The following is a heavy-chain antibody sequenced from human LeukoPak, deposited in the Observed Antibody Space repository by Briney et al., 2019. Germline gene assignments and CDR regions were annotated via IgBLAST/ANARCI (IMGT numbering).Heavy chain of an antibody. J-gene: IGHJ4*02. CDR3: ARGARGWYSDY. CDR2: INHSGST. Sequence: SETLSLTCAVYGGSFSGYYWSWIRQPPGKGLEWIGEINHSGSTNYNPSLKSRVTISVDTSKNQFSLKLSSVTAADTAVYYCARGARGWYSDYWGQGTLVTVSP. V-gene: IGHV4-34*01. CDR1: GGSFSGYY. D-gene: IGHD6-19*01.